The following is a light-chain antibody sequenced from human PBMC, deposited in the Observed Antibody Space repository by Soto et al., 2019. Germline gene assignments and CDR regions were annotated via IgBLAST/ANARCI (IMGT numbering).Light chain of an antibody. CDR1: QSISSW. CDR3: QQYNSFSALT. CDR2: DAS. Sequence: DIQMTQSPSTLSATAGDRVTITCRASQSISSWLAWYQHKPGKAPKLLIYDASNLDSGVPSRFSGSGSGTEFSLTISSLQPDDFATYYCQQYNSFSALTFGGGSKVDIK. V-gene: IGKV1-5*01. J-gene: IGKJ4*01.